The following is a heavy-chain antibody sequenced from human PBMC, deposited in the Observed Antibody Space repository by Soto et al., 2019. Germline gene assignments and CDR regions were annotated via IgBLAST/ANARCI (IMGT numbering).Heavy chain of an antibody. CDR2: IYYSGST. V-gene: IGHV4-39*01. Sequence: QLQLQESGPGLVKPSETLSLTCTVSGGSISSSSYYWGWIRQPPGKGLEWIGSIYYSGSTYYNPSLKGRVTISVDTSKNQFSLKLSSVTAADTAVYYCARHKHDYGDYVAWFDPWGQGTLVTVSS. CDR1: GGSISSSSYY. D-gene: IGHD4-17*01. J-gene: IGHJ5*02. CDR3: ARHKHDYGDYVAWFDP.